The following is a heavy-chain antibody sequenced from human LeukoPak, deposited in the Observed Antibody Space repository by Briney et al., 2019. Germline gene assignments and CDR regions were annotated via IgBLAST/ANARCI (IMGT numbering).Heavy chain of an antibody. V-gene: IGHV3-23*01. CDR1: GFTFSSYA. D-gene: IGHD3-22*01. Sequence: PGGSLRLSCAASGFTFSSYAMSWVRQAPGKGLEWVSAISGSGGSTYYADSVKGRFTISRDNSKNSLYLQMNSLRAEDTAVYYCARDVSHYYDSSGYYSGWGQGTLVTVSS. J-gene: IGHJ4*02. CDR2: ISGSGGST. CDR3: ARDVSHYYDSSGYYSG.